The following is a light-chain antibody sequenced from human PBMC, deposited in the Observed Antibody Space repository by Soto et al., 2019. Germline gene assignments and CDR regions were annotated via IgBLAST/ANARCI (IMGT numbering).Light chain of an antibody. CDR1: SSDVGGYNY. Sequence: QSVLTQPASVSGSPGQSIAISCTGTSSDVGGYNYVSWYQQHPGKTPNLMIYDVSNRPSGVSNRFSGSKSGNTASLTISGLQAEDEADYYCSAYTSSITWVFGGGTQLTVL. CDR2: DVS. V-gene: IGLV2-14*01. J-gene: IGLJ3*02. CDR3: SAYTSSITWV.